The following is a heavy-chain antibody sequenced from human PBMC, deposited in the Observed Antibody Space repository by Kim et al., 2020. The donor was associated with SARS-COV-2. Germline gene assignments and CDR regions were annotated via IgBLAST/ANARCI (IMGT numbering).Heavy chain of an antibody. CDR1: GGSISSTSYY. CDR2: IYYSGST. V-gene: IGHV4-39*01. CDR3: ARYCSTTSCYGAMGV. Sequence: SETLSLTCIVSGGSISSTSYYWGWIRQPPGKGLEWIGTIYYSGSTYYNPSLKSRVTISVDTSNNQFSLKLSSVTAADTAVYYCARYCSTTSCYGAMGVWG. D-gene: IGHD2-2*01. J-gene: IGHJ6*01.